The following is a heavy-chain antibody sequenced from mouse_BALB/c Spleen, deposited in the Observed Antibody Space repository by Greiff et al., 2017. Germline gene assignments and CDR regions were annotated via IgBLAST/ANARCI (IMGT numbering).Heavy chain of an antibody. J-gene: IGHJ4*01. V-gene: IGHV1-54*01. CDR1: GYAFTNYL. CDR3: ARVKYGNNYAMDY. Sequence: QVQLQQSGAELVRPGTSVKVSCKASGYAFTNYLIEWVQQRPGQGLEWIGVINPGSGGTNYNEKFKGKATLTADKSSSTAYMQLSSLTSDDSAVYFCARVKYGNNYAMDYWGQGTSVTVSS. CDR2: INPGSGGT. D-gene: IGHD2-10*02.